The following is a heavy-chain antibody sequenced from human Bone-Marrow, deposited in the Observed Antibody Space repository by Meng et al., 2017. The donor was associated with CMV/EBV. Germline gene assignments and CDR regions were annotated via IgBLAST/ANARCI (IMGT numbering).Heavy chain of an antibody. CDR1: GFTFSSYA. CDR3: ANLPSYYYDSSGYFDY. V-gene: IGHV3-23*01. D-gene: IGHD3-22*01. Sequence: EVQLLESGGGLVQPGGSLSRSCAASGFTFSSYAMSWVRQAPGKGLEWVSAISGSGGSTYYADSVKGRFTISRDNSKNTLYLQMNSLRAEDTAVYYCANLPSYYYDSSGYFDYWGQGTLVTVYS. J-gene: IGHJ4*02. CDR2: ISGSGGST.